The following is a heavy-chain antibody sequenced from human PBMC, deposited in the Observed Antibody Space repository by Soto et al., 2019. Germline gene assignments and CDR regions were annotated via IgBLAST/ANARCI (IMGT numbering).Heavy chain of an antibody. CDR3: TAYQYYDFWSGSLDAFDI. CDR2: IKSKTDGGTT. CDR1: GFTFSNAW. V-gene: IGHV3-15*01. Sequence: GGSLRLSCAASGFTFSNAWMSWVRQAPGKGLEWVGRIKSKTDGGTTDYAAPVKGRFTISRDDSKNTLYLQMNSLKTEDTAVYYCTAYQYYDFWSGSLDAFDIWGQGTMVTVSS. D-gene: IGHD3-3*01. J-gene: IGHJ3*02.